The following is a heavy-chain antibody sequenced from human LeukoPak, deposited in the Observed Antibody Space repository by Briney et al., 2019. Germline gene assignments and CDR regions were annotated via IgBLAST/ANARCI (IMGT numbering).Heavy chain of an antibody. Sequence: SETLSLTCTVSGGSISSSSYYWGWIRQPPGKGLEWIGSIYHSGSTYYNPSLKSRVTISVDTSKNQFSLKLSSVTAADTAVYYCASLYDYVWGSYRYTYRVDYWGQGTLVTVSS. V-gene: IGHV4-39*07. CDR3: ASLYDYVWGSYRYTYRVDY. D-gene: IGHD3-16*02. CDR1: GGSISSSSYY. J-gene: IGHJ4*02. CDR2: IYHSGST.